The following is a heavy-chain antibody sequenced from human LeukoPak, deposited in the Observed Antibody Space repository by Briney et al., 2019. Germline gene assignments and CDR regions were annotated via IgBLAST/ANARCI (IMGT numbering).Heavy chain of an antibody. Sequence: ASVKVSCKVSGYTLTELSMHWVRQAPGKGLEWMGGFDPEDGETIYAQKFQGRVTMTEDTTTDTAYMELSSLRSEDTAVYYCATMKGATSGSFDYWGQGTLVTVSS. D-gene: IGHD1-26*01. CDR1: GYTLTELS. CDR2: FDPEDGET. J-gene: IGHJ4*02. V-gene: IGHV1-24*01. CDR3: ATMKGATSGSFDY.